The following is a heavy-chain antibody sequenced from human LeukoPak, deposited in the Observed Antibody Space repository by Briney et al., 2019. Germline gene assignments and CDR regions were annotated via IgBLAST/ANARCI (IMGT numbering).Heavy chain of an antibody. V-gene: IGHV1-46*01. CDR3: ARDIYSGVRGVSTNWFDP. Sequence: ASVKVSCKASGYTFTSYYMHWVRQAPGQGLEWMGIINPSGGSTSYAQKFQGRVTMTRDMSTSTVYMELSSLRSEDTAVYYCARDIYSGVRGVSTNWFDPWGQGTLVTVSS. CDR2: INPSGGST. D-gene: IGHD3-10*01. J-gene: IGHJ5*02. CDR1: GYTFTSYY.